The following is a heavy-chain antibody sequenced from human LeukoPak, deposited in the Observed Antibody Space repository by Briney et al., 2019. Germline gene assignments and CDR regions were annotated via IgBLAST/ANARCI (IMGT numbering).Heavy chain of an antibody. Sequence: ESGPALVKPTQTLTLTCTFSGFSLSTRGMCVSWIRQPPGKALEWLSLIDWDDDKYYSTSLKTRLTISKDTSKNQVVLTMTNMDPVDTATYYCARTARGYSYGSLYYFDYWGQGTLVTVSS. CDR2: IDWDDDK. D-gene: IGHD5-18*01. J-gene: IGHJ4*02. V-gene: IGHV2-70*01. CDR3: ARTARGYSYGSLYYFDY. CDR1: GFSLSTRGMC.